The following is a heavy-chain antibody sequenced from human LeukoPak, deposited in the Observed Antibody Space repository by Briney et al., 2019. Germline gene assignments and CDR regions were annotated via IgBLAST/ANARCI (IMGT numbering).Heavy chain of an antibody. Sequence: GGSLRLSCAASGFTFSDNYMTWVRQAPGRGLEWLSYISGNGRDIQYADSVKGRFTISRDNAKNTLYLQMNSLRAEDTAVYYCARSKYSGSHQDYWGQGTLVTVSS. J-gene: IGHJ4*02. V-gene: IGHV3-11*04. D-gene: IGHD1-26*01. CDR1: GFTFSDNY. CDR3: ARSKYSGSHQDY. CDR2: ISGNGRDI.